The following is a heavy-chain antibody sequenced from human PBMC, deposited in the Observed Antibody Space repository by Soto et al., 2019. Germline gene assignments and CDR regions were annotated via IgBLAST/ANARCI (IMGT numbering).Heavy chain of an antibody. CDR3: ATSQKGYNWNYFDH. Sequence: QLQLEESGPGLVKPSETLSLTCAVSGGSVSGSYYYWAWLRQSPGKGPGWIGSVFHTGFTSYNPSLESRVSVSVDTSKSQFSLKLSAVTASDTAVYYCATSQKGYNWNYFDHWGQGALVTVSS. CDR2: VFHTGFT. J-gene: IGHJ4*02. CDR1: GGSVSGSYYY. D-gene: IGHD1-1*01. V-gene: IGHV4-39*01.